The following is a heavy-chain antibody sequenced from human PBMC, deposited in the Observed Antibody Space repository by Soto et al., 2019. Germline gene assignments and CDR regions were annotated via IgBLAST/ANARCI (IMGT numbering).Heavy chain of an antibody. CDR2: FSHTGGT. CDR3: ARGTDWDRGGFDY. D-gene: IGHD1-26*01. Sequence: SETLSLTCTVSGSSISDYYWSWIRQSPGKGLEWMGYFSHTGGTNYNPSLNSRLTLSANTSKKQLSLRLKSTTAADTAVYYCARGTDWDRGGFDYWGQGTPVTVSS. CDR1: GSSISDYY. J-gene: IGHJ4*02. V-gene: IGHV4-59*13.